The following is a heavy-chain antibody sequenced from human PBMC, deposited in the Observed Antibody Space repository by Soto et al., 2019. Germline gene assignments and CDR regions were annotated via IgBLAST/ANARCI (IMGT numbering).Heavy chain of an antibody. Sequence: QVQLVQSGAEVKKPGASVKVSCKASGYTFTSYDINWVRQATGQGLEWMGRMNPNNGNTAYAQKFQGRVTMTRTTSISTAYMELSSLRSEDTAVYYCARCADNWNDGYWFDPWGQGTLVTVSS. V-gene: IGHV1-8*01. CDR2: MNPNNGNT. CDR1: GYTFTSYD. CDR3: ARCADNWNDGYWFDP. D-gene: IGHD1-1*01. J-gene: IGHJ5*02.